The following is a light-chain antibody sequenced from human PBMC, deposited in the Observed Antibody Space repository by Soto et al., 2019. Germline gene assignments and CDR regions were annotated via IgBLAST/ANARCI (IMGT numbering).Light chain of an antibody. CDR1: AGAVTSAYY. Sequence: QAVVTQEPSLTVSPGGTVTLTCASSAGAVTSAYYTNWLQQKPGQAPRALIYSTSEKHSWTPARFSGSLLGGKADLTLSAAQPEDEAEYHCLLYYGGAQVLFGGGTKLTVL. V-gene: IGLV7-43*01. J-gene: IGLJ2*01. CDR2: STS. CDR3: LLYYGGAQVL.